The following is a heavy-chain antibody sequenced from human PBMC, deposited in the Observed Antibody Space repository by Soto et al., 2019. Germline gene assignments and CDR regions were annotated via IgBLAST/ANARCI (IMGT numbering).Heavy chain of an antibody. CDR1: GGTFSSYA. V-gene: IGHV1-69*01. J-gene: IGHJ5*02. D-gene: IGHD2-15*01. CDR3: ARGPVVVVAATGRYWFDP. Sequence: QVQLVQSGAEVKQPGSSVKVSCKASGGTFSSYAISWVRQAPGQELEWMGGIIPIFGTANYAQKFQGRVTITADESTSTAYMELSSLRSEDTAVYYCARGPVVVVAATGRYWFDPSGQGTLVTVSS. CDR2: IIPIFGTA.